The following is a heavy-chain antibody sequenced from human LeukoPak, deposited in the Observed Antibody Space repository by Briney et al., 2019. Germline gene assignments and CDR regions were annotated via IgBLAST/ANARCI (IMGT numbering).Heavy chain of an antibody. CDR2: ISSSGSTI. CDR3: ARDLGDYSSSWYGGDY. Sequence: GSLRLSCAASGFTFSSYEMNWVRQAPGKGLEWVSYISSSGSTIYYADSVKGRFTISRDNAKNSLYLQMNSLRAEDTAVYYCARDLGDYSSSWYGGDYWGQGTLVTVSS. J-gene: IGHJ4*02. D-gene: IGHD6-13*01. V-gene: IGHV3-48*03. CDR1: GFTFSSYE.